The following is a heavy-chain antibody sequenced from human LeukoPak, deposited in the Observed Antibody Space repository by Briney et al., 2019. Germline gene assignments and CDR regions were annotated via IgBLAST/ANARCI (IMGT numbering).Heavy chain of an antibody. V-gene: IGHV1-46*01. Sequence: ASVKVSCKASGYTFTSYYMHWVRQAPGQGLEWMGIINPSGGSTSYAQKFQGRVTMTRGTSTSTVYMELSSLRSEDTAVYYCARADDYGDYDGGNWFEPWGQGTLVTVSS. CDR3: ARADDYGDYDGGNWFEP. CDR2: INPSGGST. J-gene: IGHJ5*02. D-gene: IGHD4-17*01. CDR1: GYTFTSYY.